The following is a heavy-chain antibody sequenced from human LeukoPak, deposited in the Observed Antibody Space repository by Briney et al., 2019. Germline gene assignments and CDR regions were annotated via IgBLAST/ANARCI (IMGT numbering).Heavy chain of an antibody. D-gene: IGHD3-16*01. Sequence: ASVKVSCKASGYTFTRDSINWVRQAPGQGLEWMGWISTKTGSPTYAQGFTGRFVFSLDTSATTAYLQINSLKAEDTAVYYCARDSWGEVFSRAFDFWGQGTLITVSS. J-gene: IGHJ3*01. CDR3: ARDSWGEVFSRAFDF. CDR1: GYTFTRDS. V-gene: IGHV7-4-1*02. CDR2: ISTKTGSP.